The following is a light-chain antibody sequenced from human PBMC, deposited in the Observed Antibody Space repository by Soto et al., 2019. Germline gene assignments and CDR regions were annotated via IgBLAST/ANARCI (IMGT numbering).Light chain of an antibody. CDR2: DAS. CDR3: QQYYSPPWT. V-gene: IGKV3-15*01. CDR1: QSVSSH. J-gene: IGKJ1*01. Sequence: EIVMTQSPATLSVSPGEGATVSCRASQSVSSHLAWYQHKPGQAPRLLFYDASTRATGIPARFSGSGSGTDFTLTISSLQAADVAVYFCQQYYSPPWTFGSGSMVDVK.